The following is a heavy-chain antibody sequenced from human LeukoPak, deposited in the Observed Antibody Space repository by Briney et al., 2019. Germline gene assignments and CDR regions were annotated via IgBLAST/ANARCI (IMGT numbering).Heavy chain of an antibody. D-gene: IGHD4/OR15-4a*01. V-gene: IGHV1-2*06. CDR1: GYTFTDYY. J-gene: IGHJ4*02. Sequence: ASVKVSCKASGYTFTDYYVHWVRLVPGQGLEWMGRISPNSGATNYAEKFRGRVTMARDTSINTVYMEMSSLRSDDTAVYYCAGDLWGWGSDYLDYWGREPWSPSPQ. CDR2: ISPNSGAT. CDR3: AGDLWGWGSDYLDY.